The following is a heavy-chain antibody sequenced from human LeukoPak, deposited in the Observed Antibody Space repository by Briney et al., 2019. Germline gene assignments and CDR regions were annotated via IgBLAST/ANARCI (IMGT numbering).Heavy chain of an antibody. J-gene: IGHJ4*02. CDR1: GFTFSSYG. Sequence: GRSLRLSCAASGFTFSSYGMHWARQAPGKGLEWVAVIWYDGSNKYYADSVKGRFTISRDNSKNTLYLQMNSLRAEDTAVYYCAKDSAGYCSSTSCYIFDYWGQGTLVTVSS. CDR3: AKDSAGYCSSTSCYIFDY. CDR2: IWYDGSNK. V-gene: IGHV3-33*06. D-gene: IGHD2-2*02.